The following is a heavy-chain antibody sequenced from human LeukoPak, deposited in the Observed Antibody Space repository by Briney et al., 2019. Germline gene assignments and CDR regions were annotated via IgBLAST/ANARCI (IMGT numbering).Heavy chain of an antibody. V-gene: IGHV4-4*07. CDR3: ARVYYSSSYDYWYFDL. Sequence: PSETLSLTCTVSGGSISSYYWSWIRQPAGKGLEWIGRIHTSGSTNYSPSLKSRVTMSVDTSKNQFSLKLSSVTAADTAVYYCARVYYSSSYDYWYFDLWGRGTLVTVSS. D-gene: IGHD6-13*01. J-gene: IGHJ2*01. CDR1: GGSISSYY. CDR2: IHTSGST.